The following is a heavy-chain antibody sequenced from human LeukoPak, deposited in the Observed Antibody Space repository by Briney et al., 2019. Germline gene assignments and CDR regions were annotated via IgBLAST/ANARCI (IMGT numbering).Heavy chain of an antibody. CDR1: GDTFTSYY. V-gene: IGHV1-46*01. CDR2: INPSSGST. CDR3: ASGWYREDGTTHYYYYYMDV. J-gene: IGHJ6*03. Sequence: ASVKVSCKASGDTFTSYYMHWVRQAPGQGLEWMGIINPSSGSTGYTQKFQGRVTMTRDMSTRTVYMELTSLRSEDTAVYYCASGWYREDGTTHYYYYYMDVWGKGTTVTVSS. D-gene: IGHD6-19*01.